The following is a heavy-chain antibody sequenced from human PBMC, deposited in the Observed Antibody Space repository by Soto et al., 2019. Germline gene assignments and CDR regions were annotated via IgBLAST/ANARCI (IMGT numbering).Heavy chain of an antibody. CDR2: ISGSGGST. CDR3: AKDWGAVPYYFDS. D-gene: IGHD1-26*01. Sequence: EVQLLESGGGLVQPGGSLRLSCAASGFTFSSYAMSWVRQAPGKGLEWVSAISGSGGSTYYADSVKGRFTISRDNSKNTLYQQMKSLRAEDPAVYYCAKDWGAVPYYFDSWGQGTLVTDSS. V-gene: IGHV3-23*01. J-gene: IGHJ4*02. CDR1: GFTFSSYA.